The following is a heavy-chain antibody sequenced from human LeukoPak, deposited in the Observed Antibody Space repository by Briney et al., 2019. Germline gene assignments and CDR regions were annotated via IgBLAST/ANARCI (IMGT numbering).Heavy chain of an antibody. Sequence: SSETLSLTCTVSGGSISSSSYYWGWIRQPPGKGLEWIGSIYYSGSTYYNPSLKSRVTISVDTSKNQFSLKLSSVTAADTAVYYCARQVLEWGLIVVVPAALLDYWGQGTLVTVSS. J-gene: IGHJ4*02. D-gene: IGHD2-2*01. CDR3: ARQVLEWGLIVVVPAALLDY. CDR1: GGSISSSSYY. V-gene: IGHV4-39*01. CDR2: IYYSGST.